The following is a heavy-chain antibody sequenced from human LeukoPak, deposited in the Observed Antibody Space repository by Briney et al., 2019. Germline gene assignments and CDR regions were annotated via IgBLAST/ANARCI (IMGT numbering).Heavy chain of an antibody. Sequence: SETLSLTCTVSGGSVNSGSYYWSWIRQPPGKGLEWIGYIYYTGTTNCNPSLKSRVTISVDTSRNQFSLKMTSVTAADTAVYYCASVYDYVQSWGQGTLVTVSS. CDR2: IYYTGTT. D-gene: IGHD3-16*01. CDR3: ASVYDYVQS. CDR1: GGSVNSGSYY. V-gene: IGHV4-61*01. J-gene: IGHJ4*02.